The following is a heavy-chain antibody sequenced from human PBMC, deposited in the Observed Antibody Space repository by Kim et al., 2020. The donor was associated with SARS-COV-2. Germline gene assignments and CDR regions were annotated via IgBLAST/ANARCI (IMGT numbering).Heavy chain of an antibody. CDR2: IYTSGST. CDR3: ARSIPAVGFDY. D-gene: IGHD6-13*01. J-gene: IGHJ4*02. V-gene: IGHV4-61*02. CDR1: GDSISSGSYY. Sequence: SETLSLTCTVSGDSISSGSYYWNWIRQPAGKGLEWIGRIYTSGSTNYNPSLKSRVTISVDTSKNQFSLKLSSVTAADTAVYYCARSIPAVGFDYWGQGTLVTVSS.